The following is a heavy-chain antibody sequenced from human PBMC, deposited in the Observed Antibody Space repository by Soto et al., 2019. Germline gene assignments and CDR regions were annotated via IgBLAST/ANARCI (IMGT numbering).Heavy chain of an antibody. D-gene: IGHD6-19*01. CDR1: GGSISSGYYY. V-gene: IGHV4-39*07. J-gene: IGHJ4*02. CDR3: ASLHSSGWYYFGY. CDR2: INHSGST. Sequence: KPSETLSLTCSVSGGSISSGYYYWSWIRQPPGKGLEWIGEINHSGSTNYNPSLKSRVTISVDTSKNQFSLKLSSVTAADTAVYYCASLHSSGWYYFGYWGQGTLVTVSS.